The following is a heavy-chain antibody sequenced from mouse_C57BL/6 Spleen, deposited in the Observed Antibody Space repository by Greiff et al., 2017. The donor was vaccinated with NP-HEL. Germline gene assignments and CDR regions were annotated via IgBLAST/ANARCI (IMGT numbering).Heavy chain of an antibody. D-gene: IGHD2-4*01. CDR3: AGGGAYDYDGDGYFDV. CDR2: ISDGGSYT. CDR1: GFTFSSYA. V-gene: IGHV5-4*03. J-gene: IGHJ1*03. Sequence: EVKLMESGGGLVKPGGSLKLSCAASGFTFSSYAMSWVRQTPEKRLEWVATISDGGSYTYYPDNVKGRFTISRDNAKNNLYLQMSHLKSEDTAMYYGAGGGAYDYDGDGYFDVWGTGTTVTVSS.